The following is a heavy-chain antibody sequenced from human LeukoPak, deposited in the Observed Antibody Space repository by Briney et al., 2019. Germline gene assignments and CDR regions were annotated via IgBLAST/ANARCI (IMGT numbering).Heavy chain of an antibody. Sequence: PGGSLRLSCAASGFTFSSYEMNWVRQAPGKGLEWVSYISSSGSTIYYADSVKGRFTISRDNAKTSLYLKMNSRRAEDTAVYYCARDPGGGYFDYWGQGTLVTVSS. CDR1: GFTFSSYE. D-gene: IGHD3-16*01. CDR3: ARDPGGGYFDY. J-gene: IGHJ4*02. CDR2: ISSSGSTI. V-gene: IGHV3-48*03.